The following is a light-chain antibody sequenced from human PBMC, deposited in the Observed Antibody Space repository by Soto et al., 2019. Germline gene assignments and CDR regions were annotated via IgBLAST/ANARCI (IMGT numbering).Light chain of an antibody. CDR2: DVN. CDR1: SSDVANYKY. CDR3: CSYAGTYTRV. Sequence: QSVLTQPRSVSGSPGQSGTMSCTRTSSDVANYKYVSWYQQHPGKAPKLMIYDVNKRPSGVPYRFSGSKSGNTASLTISGLQAEDEADYYCCSYAGTYTRVFGTGTKVTVL. V-gene: IGLV2-11*01. J-gene: IGLJ1*01.